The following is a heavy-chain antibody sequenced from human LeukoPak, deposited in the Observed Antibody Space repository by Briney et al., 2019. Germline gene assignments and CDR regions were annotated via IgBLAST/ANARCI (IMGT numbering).Heavy chain of an antibody. CDR3: ARGVPYDSWSGPHYSDY. Sequence: PGGSLRLSCAASGFTFSHFWMSWVRQAPGKGLEWVAYIKKTGSETYYVDSVKGRFTITRDNTRNSLFLQMYSLRAEDTAVYYCARGVPYDSWSGPHYSDYWGQGTLVTVSS. D-gene: IGHD3-3*01. J-gene: IGHJ4*02. CDR1: GFTFSHFW. CDR2: IKKTGSET. V-gene: IGHV3-7*01.